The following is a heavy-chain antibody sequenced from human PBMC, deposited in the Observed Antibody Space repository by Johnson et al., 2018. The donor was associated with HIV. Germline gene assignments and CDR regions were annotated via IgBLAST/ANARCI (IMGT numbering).Heavy chain of an antibody. D-gene: IGHD3-3*01. CDR2: ISYDGSNK. CDR3: ARDHTPFTMSFGVVVPDDAFDI. CDR1: GFTFSSYA. Sequence: VQLVESGGGVVQPGRSLRLSCAASGFTFSSYAMHWVRQAPGKGLEWVAVISYDGSNKYYADSVKGRFTISRDNSKNTLYLQMNSLRAEDTAVYYCARDHTPFTMSFGVVVPDDAFDIWGQGTMVTVSS. V-gene: IGHV3-30-3*01. J-gene: IGHJ3*02.